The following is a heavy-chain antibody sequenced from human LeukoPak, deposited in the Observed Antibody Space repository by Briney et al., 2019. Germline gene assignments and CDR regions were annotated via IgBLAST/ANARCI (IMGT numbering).Heavy chain of an antibody. Sequence: GGSLRLSCAASGFTFSSYSMNWVRQAPGKGLEWVSSISSSSYIYYADSVKGRFTISRDNAKNSLYLQMNSLRAEDTAVYYCARDRTGPGDGMDVWGQGTTVTVSS. CDR3: ARDRTGPGDGMDV. J-gene: IGHJ6*02. CDR2: ISSSSYI. CDR1: GFTFSSYS. V-gene: IGHV3-21*01. D-gene: IGHD1-1*01.